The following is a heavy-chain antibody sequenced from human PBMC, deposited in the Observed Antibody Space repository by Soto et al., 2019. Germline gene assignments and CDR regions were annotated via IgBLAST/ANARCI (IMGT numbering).Heavy chain of an antibody. CDR1: GCTLSSYE. Sequence: GVSLRLSWAASGCTLSSYEMNWARPSPGKGREWVSYISRSASTIYYADSVKGRFTISRDNDKNSLYLQMNSLRAEDTAVHHGGRSGSGYHFDCWDQGTMV. D-gene: IGHD3-22*01. CDR3: GRSGSGYHFDC. J-gene: IGHJ4*02. CDR2: ISRSASTI. V-gene: IGHV3-48*03.